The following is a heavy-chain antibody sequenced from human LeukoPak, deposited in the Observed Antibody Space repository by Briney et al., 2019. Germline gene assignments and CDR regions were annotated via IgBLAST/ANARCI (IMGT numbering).Heavy chain of an antibody. CDR3: TRGFSSSGYFPYYMDV. CDR1: GFTFSSYG. J-gene: IGHJ6*03. Sequence: PGGSLRLSCAASGFTFSSYGIHWVRQAPGKGLEWLALIWYDGSNEYYADSVKGRFTISRDNSKNTLYLQMNSLRAEDTAVYYCTRGFSSSGYFPYYMDVWGKGTTVTVSS. CDR2: IWYDGSNE. D-gene: IGHD3-22*01. V-gene: IGHV3-33*01.